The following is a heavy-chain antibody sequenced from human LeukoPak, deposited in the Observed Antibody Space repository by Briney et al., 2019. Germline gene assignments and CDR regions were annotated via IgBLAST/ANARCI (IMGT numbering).Heavy chain of an antibody. CDR1: GGSISSYY. CDR2: IYTSGST. J-gene: IGHJ4*02. Sequence: PSETLPLTCTVSGGSISSYYWSWIRQPAGKGLEWIGRIYTSGSTNYNPSLKSRVTMSVDTSKNQFSLKLSSVTAADTAVYYCARQADSYGSYYFDYWGQGTLVTVSS. V-gene: IGHV4-4*07. D-gene: IGHD5-18*01. CDR3: ARQADSYGSYYFDY.